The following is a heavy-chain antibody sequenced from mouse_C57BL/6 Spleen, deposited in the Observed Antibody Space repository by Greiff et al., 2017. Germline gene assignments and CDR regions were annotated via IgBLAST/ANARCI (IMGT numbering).Heavy chain of an antibody. D-gene: IGHD1-1*01. V-gene: IGHV1-72*01. Sequence: QVQLKQPGAELVKPGASVKLSCKASGYTFTSYWMHWVKQRPGRGLEWIGRIDPNSGGTKYNEKFKSKATLTVDKPSSTAYMQLSSLTSEDSAVYYCARRNGSSSLDYWGQGTSVTVSS. CDR2: IDPNSGGT. J-gene: IGHJ4*01. CDR1: GYTFTSYW. CDR3: ARRNGSSSLDY.